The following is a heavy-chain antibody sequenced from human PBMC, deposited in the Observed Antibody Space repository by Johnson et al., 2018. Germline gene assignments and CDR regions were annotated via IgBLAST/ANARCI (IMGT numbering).Heavy chain of an antibody. CDR2: ISSSSSYI. CDR3: ARSQSAYYGDYVGAEYFQH. CDR1: GFTFSSYS. V-gene: IGHV3-21*01. Sequence: VQLVESGGGLVKPGGSLRLSCAASGFTFSSYSMNWVRQAPGKGLEWVSSISSSSSYIYNADSMKGRFTISRDNAKNSLNLQMNSLRAEDTAVYYCARSQSAYYGDYVGAEYFQHWGQGTLVTVSS. J-gene: IGHJ1*01. D-gene: IGHD4-17*01.